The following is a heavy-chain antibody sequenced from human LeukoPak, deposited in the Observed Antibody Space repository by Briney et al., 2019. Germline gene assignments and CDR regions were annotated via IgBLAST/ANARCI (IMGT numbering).Heavy chain of an antibody. CDR2: IRYDGSNK. CDR3: AKDPLRFMYYYYMDV. CDR1: GFTVSSNY. Sequence: PGGSLRLSCAASGFTVSSNYMSWVRQAPGKGLEWVAFIRYDGSNKYYADSVKGRFTISRDNSKNTLYLQMNSLRAEDTAVYYCAKDPLRFMYYYYMDVWGKGTTVTISS. V-gene: IGHV3-30*02. J-gene: IGHJ6*03. D-gene: IGHD3-10*01.